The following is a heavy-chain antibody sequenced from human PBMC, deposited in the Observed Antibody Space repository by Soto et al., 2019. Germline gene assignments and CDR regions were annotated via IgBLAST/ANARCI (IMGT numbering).Heavy chain of an antibody. Sequence: SVKVSCKASGGTFSSYAISWVRQAPGQGLEWMGGIIPIFGTANYAQKFQGRVTITADESTSTAYMELSSLRSEDTAVYYCARGSSSYYYDSSGYYRFDYWGQGTLVTVSS. CDR1: GGTFSSYA. V-gene: IGHV1-69*13. D-gene: IGHD3-22*01. CDR2: IIPIFGTA. CDR3: ARGSSSYYYDSSGYYRFDY. J-gene: IGHJ4*02.